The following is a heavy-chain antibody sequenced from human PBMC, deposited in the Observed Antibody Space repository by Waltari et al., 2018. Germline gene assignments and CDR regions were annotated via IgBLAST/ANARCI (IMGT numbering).Heavy chain of an antibody. CDR1: GYTLTELS. CDR3: ATQSPRALREDYDFWSGYYR. CDR2: FDPEDGET. Sequence: QVQLVQSGAEVKKPGASVKVSCKVSGYTLTELSMHWVRQAPGKGLEWMGGFDPEDGETIYAQKFQGRVTMTEDTSTDTAYMELSSLRSEDTAVYYCATQSPRALREDYDFWSGYYRWGQGTLVIVSS. V-gene: IGHV1-24*01. J-gene: IGHJ4*02. D-gene: IGHD3-3*01.